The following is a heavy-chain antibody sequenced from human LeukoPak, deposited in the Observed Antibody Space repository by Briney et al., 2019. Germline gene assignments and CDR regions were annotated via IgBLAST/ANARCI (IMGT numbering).Heavy chain of an antibody. D-gene: IGHD6-13*01. CDR3: AGGYSSSLNWFDP. V-gene: IGHV4-59*11. Sequence: PSESLSLTCTVSGDSYSSPYWSWIRQPPGKGLQWIGSFFYTGGTYYNPSLSSRVLISGDTSMNEFSMNLTSVTAADTAVYYCAGGYSSSLNWFDPGAREPWSPSPQ. J-gene: IGHJ5*02. CDR1: GDSYSSPY. CDR2: FFYTGGT.